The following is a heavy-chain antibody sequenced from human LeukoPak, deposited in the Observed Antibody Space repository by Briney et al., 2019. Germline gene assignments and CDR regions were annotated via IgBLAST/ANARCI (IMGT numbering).Heavy chain of an antibody. CDR3: AKDRYSSGWYSDFDY. V-gene: IGHV3-30*18. Sequence: GGSLRLSCAASGFTFSNYAMHWVRQAPGTGLEWVAVISDDGSNKYYGDSVKGRFTISRDNSKNTVYLQMNSLRAEDTAVYYCAKDRYSSGWYSDFDYWGQGTLVTVSS. J-gene: IGHJ4*02. D-gene: IGHD6-19*01. CDR2: ISDDGSNK. CDR1: GFTFSNYA.